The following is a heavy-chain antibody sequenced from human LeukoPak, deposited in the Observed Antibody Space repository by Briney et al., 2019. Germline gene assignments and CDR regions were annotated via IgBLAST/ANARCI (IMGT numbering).Heavy chain of an antibody. CDR1: GGSISSYY. D-gene: IGHD6-25*01. CDR2: IYYSGST. V-gene: IGHV4-59*08. Sequence: SETLSLTCTVSGGSISSYYWSWTRQPPGKGLEWIGYIYYSGSTNYNPSLKSRVTISVDTSKNQFSLKLSSVTAADTAVYYCARLVAGKYGMDVWGQGTTVTVSS. CDR3: ARLVAGKYGMDV. J-gene: IGHJ6*02.